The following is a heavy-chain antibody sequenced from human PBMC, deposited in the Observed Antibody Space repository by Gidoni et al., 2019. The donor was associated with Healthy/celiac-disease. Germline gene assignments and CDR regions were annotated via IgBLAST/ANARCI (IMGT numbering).Heavy chain of an antibody. J-gene: IGHJ6*02. CDR2: IIPIFGTA. CDR1: GGTFSSYA. Sequence: QVQLVQSGAEVKKPGSSVKVSCKASGGTFSSYAISWVRQAPGQGLEWMGGIIPIFGTANYAQKFQGRVTITADESTSTAYMELSSLRSEDTAVYYCAWTPIVVVPAAMIGYYYYGMDVWGQGTTVTVSS. CDR3: AWTPIVVVPAAMIGYYYYGMDV. D-gene: IGHD2-2*01. V-gene: IGHV1-69*01.